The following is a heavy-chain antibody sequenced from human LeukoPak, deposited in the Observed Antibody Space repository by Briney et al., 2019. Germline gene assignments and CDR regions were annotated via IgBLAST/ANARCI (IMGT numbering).Heavy chain of an antibody. CDR2: ISSRSSDI. D-gene: IGHD3-9*01. Sequence: GGSLRLSCTASRVTFSGYTMNWVRQAPGKGLEWVSSISSRSSDIYYAASVKGQFTISRDNARNSLYLQMSSLRAEDTAVYYCARALYYDILTGYQTHTYYFDYWGQGTLVTVSS. CDR1: RVTFSGYT. J-gene: IGHJ4*02. V-gene: IGHV3-21*01. CDR3: ARALYYDILTGYQTHTYYFDY.